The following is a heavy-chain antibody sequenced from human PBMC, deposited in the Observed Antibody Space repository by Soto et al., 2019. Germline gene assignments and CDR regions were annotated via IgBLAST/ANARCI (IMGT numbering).Heavy chain of an antibody. Sequence: SETLSLTCGVSGVSISSGHWWSWVRQSPGKGLQWIGEIHHSGDTNSHPSLRGRVIISVETSKNQFSLRLSSVTAADTAVYYCARVETTETNDGGYFNGMDVWGQGTTVTVSS. D-gene: IGHD4-17*01. CDR3: ARVETTETNDGGYFNGMDV. CDR1: GVSISSGHW. CDR2: IHHSGDT. V-gene: IGHV4-4*02. J-gene: IGHJ6*02.